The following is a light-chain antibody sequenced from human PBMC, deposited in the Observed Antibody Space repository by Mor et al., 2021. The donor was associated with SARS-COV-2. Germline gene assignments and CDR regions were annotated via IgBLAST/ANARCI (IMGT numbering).Light chain of an antibody. Sequence: SPVVVIYQDRNRPSGIPERFSGSNSGNTATLTISGTQAMDEADYYCQAWDSRTGVFGTGTKVTV. V-gene: IGLV3-1*01. J-gene: IGLJ1*01. CDR2: QDR. CDR3: QAWDSRTGV.